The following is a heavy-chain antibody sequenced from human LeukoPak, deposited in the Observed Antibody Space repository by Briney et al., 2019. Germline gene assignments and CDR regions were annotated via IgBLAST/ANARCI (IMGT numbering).Heavy chain of an antibody. CDR2: IIPIFGTA. CDR1: GGTFSSYA. V-gene: IGHV1-69*13. Sequence: SVKVSCKASGGTFSSYAISWVRQAPGQGLEWMGGIIPIFGTANYAQKFQGRVTITADESTSTAYMELSSQRSEDTAVYYCARDQETGTRDYWGQGTLVTVSS. D-gene: IGHD1-1*01. J-gene: IGHJ4*02. CDR3: ARDQETGTRDY.